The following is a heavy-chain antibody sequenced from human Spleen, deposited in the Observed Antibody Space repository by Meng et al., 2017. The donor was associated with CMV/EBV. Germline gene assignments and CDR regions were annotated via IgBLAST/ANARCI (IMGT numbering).Heavy chain of an antibody. CDR2: INHSGST. Sequence: SLPCAVYGGSFSWYYWNQIRQPPGKGLEWNGEINHSGSTNYHPSLQSRVTISVDTSKNQFSLKLSSVTAADTAVYSCARDLYPSQFGPWGQGTLVTVSS. CDR1: GGSFSWYY. V-gene: IGHV4-34*01. D-gene: IGHD2-2*01. CDR3: ARDLYPSQFGP. J-gene: IGHJ5*02.